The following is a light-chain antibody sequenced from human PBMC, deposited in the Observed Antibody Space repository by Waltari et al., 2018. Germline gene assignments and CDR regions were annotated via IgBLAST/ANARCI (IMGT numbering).Light chain of an antibody. Sequence: DIQMTQSPSTLSASVGDRVTITCRASQCVSGYLAGYQQKPGKAPKPLTYKASSLENGVPSRFSRRASGTAFTHTACCLQPDDSAAYYCQQYNSFSWTFGQGTKVALK. CDR2: KAS. V-gene: IGKV1-5*03. J-gene: IGKJ1*01. CDR3: QQYNSFSWT. CDR1: QCVSGY.